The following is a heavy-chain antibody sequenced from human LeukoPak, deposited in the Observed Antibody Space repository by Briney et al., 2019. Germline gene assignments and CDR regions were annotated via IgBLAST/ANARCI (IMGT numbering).Heavy chain of an antibody. CDR1: GGTFSSYA. Sequence: SVKVSCKASGGTFSSYAISWVRQAPGQGLEWMGGIIPIFGTANYAQKFQGRVTITADKSTSTAYMELSSLRSEDTAVYYCARERYCSGGSCYRSNFDYWGQGILVTVSS. D-gene: IGHD2-15*01. J-gene: IGHJ4*02. CDR3: ARERYCSGGSCYRSNFDY. V-gene: IGHV1-69*06. CDR2: IIPIFGTA.